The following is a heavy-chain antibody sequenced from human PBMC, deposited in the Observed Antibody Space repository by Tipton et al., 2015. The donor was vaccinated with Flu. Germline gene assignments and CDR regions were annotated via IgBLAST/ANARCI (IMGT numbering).Heavy chain of an antibody. J-gene: IGHJ4*02. V-gene: IGHV5-51*01. Sequence: MQLVQSGAEVKKPGESLKISCKGSGYRFFGYWIAWVRQMPGKGPEKMGMIYPGDGDIRYSPSFQGQVTISADESISTAYLEWSSLKASDTAIYYCARRPFEEVGVFDYWGQGTLVTVSS. CDR1: GYRFFGYW. CDR2: IYPGDGDI. CDR3: ARRPFEEVGVFDY. D-gene: IGHD3-10*01.